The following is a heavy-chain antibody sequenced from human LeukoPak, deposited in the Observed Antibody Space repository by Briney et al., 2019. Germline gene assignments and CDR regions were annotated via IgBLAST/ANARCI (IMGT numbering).Heavy chain of an antibody. V-gene: IGHV1-69*04. CDR1: GGTFSSYA. Sequence: SVKVSCKASGGTFSSYAISWVRQAPGQGLEWMGRIIPILGIANYAQKFQGRVTITADKSTSTAYMELSSLRSEDTAVYYCARAGIAAAGPFDYWGQGTLVTVSS. D-gene: IGHD6-13*01. CDR2: IIPILGIA. CDR3: ARAGIAAAGPFDY. J-gene: IGHJ4*02.